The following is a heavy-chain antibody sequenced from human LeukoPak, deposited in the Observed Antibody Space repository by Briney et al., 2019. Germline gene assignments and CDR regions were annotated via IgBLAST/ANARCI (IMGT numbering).Heavy chain of an antibody. CDR3: ARVGRFLGYCSSTSCPIDY. D-gene: IGHD2-2*01. Sequence: SETLSLTCTVSGGSISSGDYYWSWIRQPPGKGLEWIGYIYYSGSTNYNPSLKSRVTISVDTSKNQFSLKLSSVTAADTAVYCCARVGRFLGYCSSTSCPIDYWGQGTLVTVSS. CDR1: GGSISSGDYY. V-gene: IGHV4-61*08. CDR2: IYYSGST. J-gene: IGHJ4*02.